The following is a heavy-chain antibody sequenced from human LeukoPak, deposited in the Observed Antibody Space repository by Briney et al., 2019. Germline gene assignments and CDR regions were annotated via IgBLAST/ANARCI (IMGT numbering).Heavy chain of an antibody. CDR2: INHSGST. V-gene: IGHV4-34*01. D-gene: IGHD6-6*01. Sequence: PSVTLSLTCAVYGGSFRGYYWSWIRQPPGKGLEWIGEINHSGSTNYNPSLKSRVTISVDTSKNQFSLKLSSVTAADTAVYYCARGLYSSSSRGLDYWGQGTLVTVSS. CDR3: ARGLYSSSSRGLDY. CDR1: GGSFRGYY. J-gene: IGHJ4*02.